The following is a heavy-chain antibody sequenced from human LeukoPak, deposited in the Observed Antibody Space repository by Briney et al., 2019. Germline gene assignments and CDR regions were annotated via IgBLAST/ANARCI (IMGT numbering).Heavy chain of an antibody. Sequence: GGSLRLSCAASGFTFSSHSMNWVRQAPGKGLEWASSISSSSSYIYYADSVKGRFTISRDNAKNSLYLQMNSLRAEDTAVYYCASSVVPAAACDYWGQGTLVTVSS. CDR1: GFTFSSHS. V-gene: IGHV3-21*01. J-gene: IGHJ4*02. D-gene: IGHD2-2*01. CDR3: ASSVVPAAACDY. CDR2: ISSSSSYI.